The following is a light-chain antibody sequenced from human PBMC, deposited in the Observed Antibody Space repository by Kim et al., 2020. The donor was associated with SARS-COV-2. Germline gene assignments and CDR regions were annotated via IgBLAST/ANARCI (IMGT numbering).Light chain of an antibody. CDR3: QQRSQCPLT. J-gene: IGKJ4*01. V-gene: IGKV3-11*01. Sequence: PGQRAIFSCGARQSVGTLLAWYQKKPGQPPRLLIDDTFNRAAGTPASCSGSGSGTDFTLTISSLEPEDVADYYCQQRSQCPLTFGGGTKVDIK. CDR1: QSVGTL. CDR2: DTF.